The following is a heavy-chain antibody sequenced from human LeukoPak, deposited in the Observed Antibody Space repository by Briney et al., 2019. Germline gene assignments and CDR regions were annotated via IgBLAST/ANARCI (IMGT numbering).Heavy chain of an antibody. D-gene: IGHD4-11*01. V-gene: IGHV3-30*02. J-gene: IGHJ4*02. CDR2: IPYDGSKN. Sequence: GGSLRLSCAASGFTFSSYVMHWVRQAPGKGLEWVAFIPYDGSKNSYTDSVKGRFTISRDNSRNTLYLQMNTLRAEDTAVYYSAKDGGNYEFDYWGQGTLVTVSA. CDR3: AKDGGNYEFDY. CDR1: GFTFSSYV.